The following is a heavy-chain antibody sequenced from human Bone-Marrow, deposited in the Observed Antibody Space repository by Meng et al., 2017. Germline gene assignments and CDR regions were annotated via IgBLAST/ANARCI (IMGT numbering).Heavy chain of an antibody. CDR2: INPSGGST. V-gene: IGHV1-46*01. CDR1: GYIFTNYY. CDR3: ARDLTVVVIALGY. D-gene: IGHD3-22*01. J-gene: IGHJ4*02. Sequence: ASVKGSCKASGYIFTNYYMHWVRQAPGQGLEWRGIINPSGGSTTYAQKFQGRICMTRDMSTGTIYMELSTLSSEDTAVYYCARDLTVVVIALGYWGQGTLVTVSS.